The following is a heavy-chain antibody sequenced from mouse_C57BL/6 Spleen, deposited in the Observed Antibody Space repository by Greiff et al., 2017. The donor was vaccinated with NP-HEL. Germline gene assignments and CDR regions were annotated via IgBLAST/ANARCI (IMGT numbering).Heavy chain of an antibody. CDR1: GYSFTGYY. CDR2: INPSTGGT. D-gene: IGHD1-1*01. V-gene: IGHV1-42*01. CDR3: ARYGLIYCYGSSYGYDGMDY. Sequence: EVKLMESGPELVKPGASVKISCKASGYSFTGYYMNWVKQSPEKSLEWIGEINPSTGGTTSNQKFKAQATLTVDKSSITAYMQLKNRTSEDSAVYYCARYGLIYCYGSSYGYDGMDYWGQGTSVTVSS. J-gene: IGHJ4*01.